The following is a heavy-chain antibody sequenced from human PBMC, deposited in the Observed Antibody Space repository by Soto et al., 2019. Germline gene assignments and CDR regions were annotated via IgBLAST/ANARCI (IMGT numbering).Heavy chain of an antibody. Sequence: QVKLKESGPGLVKPSQTLSLTCTVSGGSISSGDYYWSWIRQPPGKVLEWIGYIYYSGSTYYNPSLKSRVTISVDTSMNQCSLKLSSVTGADTAVYYCAREDNWNYRIDYWGQGTLVTVSS. V-gene: IGHV4-30-4*01. J-gene: IGHJ4*02. CDR2: IYYSGST. CDR1: GGSISSGDYY. D-gene: IGHD1-7*01. CDR3: AREDNWNYRIDY.